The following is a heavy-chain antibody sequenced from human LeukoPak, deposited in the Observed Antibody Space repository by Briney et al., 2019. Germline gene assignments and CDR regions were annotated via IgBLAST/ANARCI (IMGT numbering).Heavy chain of an antibody. CDR1: GFTFRSYE. D-gene: IGHD6-13*01. CDR3: ARESSSWYY. V-gene: IGHV3-48*03. Sequence: PGGSLRLSCAASGFTFRSYEMNWVRQAPGKGLEWVSYISSSGSTIYYADSVKGRFTISRDNAKNSLYLQMNSLRAEDTAVYYCARESSSWYYWGQGTLVTVSS. CDR2: ISSSGSTI. J-gene: IGHJ4*02.